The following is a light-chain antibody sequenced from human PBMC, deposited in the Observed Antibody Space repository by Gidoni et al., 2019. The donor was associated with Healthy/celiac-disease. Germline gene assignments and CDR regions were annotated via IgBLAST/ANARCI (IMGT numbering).Light chain of an antibody. CDR3: QQRSNWPPT. V-gene: IGKV3-11*01. CDR1: QSVSSY. J-gene: IGKJ3*01. CDR2: DAS. Sequence: EIVLKQSPATLSLSPGERATLSCRASQSVSSYLAWYHQKPGQAPRRLIYDASNRATGLPARFSGSGSGTDFTLTISILEPEDFAVYYCQQRSNWPPTFGPGTKVDIK.